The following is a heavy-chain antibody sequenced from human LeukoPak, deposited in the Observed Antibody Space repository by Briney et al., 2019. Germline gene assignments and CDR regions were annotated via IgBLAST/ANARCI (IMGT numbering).Heavy chain of an antibody. CDR2: INSDGSHT. J-gene: IGHJ4*02. CDR3: ASHSTFVGGATESIDY. CDR1: EFTFNNYW. Sequence: HPGGSLRLSCAASEFTFNNYWMHWVRHAPGKGLVWVSRINSDGSHTDYADSVKGRFTISRDNAKNTLYLQMNSLRAEDTAVYYCASHSTFVGGATESIDYWGQGTLVTVSS. V-gene: IGHV3-74*01. D-gene: IGHD1-26*01.